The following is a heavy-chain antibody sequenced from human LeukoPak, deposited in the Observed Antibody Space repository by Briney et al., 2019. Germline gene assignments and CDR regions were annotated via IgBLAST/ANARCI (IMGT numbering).Heavy chain of an antibody. CDR3: ARDSYYGSGSRGDFDY. D-gene: IGHD3-10*01. CDR1: GYTLTELS. CDR2: FDPEDGET. V-gene: IGHV1-24*01. J-gene: IGHJ4*02. Sequence: ASVKVSCKVSGYTLTELSMHWVRQAPGKGLEWMGGFDPEDGETIYAQKFQGRVTMTEDTSTDTAYMELSSLRSEDTAVYYCARDSYYGSGSRGDFDYWGQGTLVTVSS.